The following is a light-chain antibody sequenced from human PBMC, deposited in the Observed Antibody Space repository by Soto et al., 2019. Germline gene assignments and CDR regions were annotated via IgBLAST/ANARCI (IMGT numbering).Light chain of an antibody. CDR3: QQYGHSPT. J-gene: IGKJ1*01. CDR1: QGFRSSF. V-gene: IGKV3-20*01. Sequence: EIVLTQSPGTLSLSPGERAALSCRASQGFRSSFLAWYQHRPGQAPRLLIYGASSRATGIPDRFSGSRSGSYFTLTISRLEPEDFAVYYCQQYGHSPTFGPGTTVEIK. CDR2: GAS.